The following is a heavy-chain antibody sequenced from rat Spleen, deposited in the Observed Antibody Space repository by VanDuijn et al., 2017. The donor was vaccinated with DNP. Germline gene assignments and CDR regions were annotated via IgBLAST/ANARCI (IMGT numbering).Heavy chain of an antibody. CDR1: GFTFSNYD. V-gene: IGHV5-20*01. D-gene: IGHD1-11*01. Sequence: EVQLVESGGGLVQPGRSMKLSCAASGFTFSNYDMAWVRQAPTKGLEWVASISYDGSSTYYRDSVKGRFTISRDNAKSTLYLQMDSLRSEDTATYYCTIRSYWGQGVMVTVSS. CDR2: ISYDGSST. CDR3: TIRSY. J-gene: IGHJ2*01.